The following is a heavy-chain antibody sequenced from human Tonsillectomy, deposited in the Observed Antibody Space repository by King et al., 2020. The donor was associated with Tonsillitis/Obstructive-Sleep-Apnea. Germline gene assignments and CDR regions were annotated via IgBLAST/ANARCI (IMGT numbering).Heavy chain of an antibody. D-gene: IGHD3-3*01. CDR1: GYTFTSYG. J-gene: IGHJ6*03. Sequence: VQLVESGAEVKKPGAAVKVSCKASGYTFTSYGISWVRQAPGQGLEWMGWIGAYNDNTNYTQKFQGRVTLTTDTSMSTAYMELRSLRSDDTAVYYCARAMYYDFWSGYFMDVWGKGTTVTVSS. V-gene: IGHV1-18*01. CDR3: ARAMYYDFWSGYFMDV. CDR2: IGAYNDNT.